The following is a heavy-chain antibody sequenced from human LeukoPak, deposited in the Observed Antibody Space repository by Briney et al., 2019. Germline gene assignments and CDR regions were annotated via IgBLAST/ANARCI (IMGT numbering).Heavy chain of an antibody. CDR1: GYTFTSYG. D-gene: IGHD3-10*01. CDR2: INPNSGGT. J-gene: IGHJ4*02. V-gene: IGHV1-2*02. CDR3: ARDYYGSGSYYPEYYFDY. Sequence: ASVKVSCKASGYTFTSYGISWVRQAPGQGLEWMGWINPNSGGTNYAQKFQGRVTMTRDTSISTAYMELSRLRSDDTAVYYCARDYYGSGSYYPEYYFDYWGQGTLVTVSS.